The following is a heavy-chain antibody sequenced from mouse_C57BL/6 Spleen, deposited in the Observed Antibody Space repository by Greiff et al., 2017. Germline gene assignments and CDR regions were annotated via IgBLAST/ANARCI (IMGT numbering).Heavy chain of an antibody. Sequence: DVHLVESGGGLVQPGGSLKLSCAASGFTFSDYYMYWVRQTPEKRLEWVAYISNGGGSNYYPDTVKGRFTISRDNAKNTLYLQMSRLKSEDTAMYYCAIPLYDGYYDYYYAMDYWGQGTSVTVSS. D-gene: IGHD2-3*01. CDR2: ISNGGGSN. CDR1: GFTFSDYY. V-gene: IGHV5-12*01. CDR3: AIPLYDGYYDYYYAMDY. J-gene: IGHJ4*01.